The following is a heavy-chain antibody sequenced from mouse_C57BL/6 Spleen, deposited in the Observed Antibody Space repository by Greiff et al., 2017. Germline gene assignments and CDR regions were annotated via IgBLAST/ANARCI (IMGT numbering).Heavy chain of an antibody. CDR1: GYTFTSYW. V-gene: IGHV1-55*01. J-gene: IGHJ1*03. CDR2: IYPGSGST. CDR3: TERGIYYYGSSADV. D-gene: IGHD1-1*01. Sequence: QVQLQQPGAELVKPGASVKMSCKASGYTFTSYWITWVKQRPGQGLEWIGDIYPGSGSTNYNEKFKSKATLTVDTSSSTAYMQLSSLTNEDSAVYYCTERGIYYYGSSADVWGTGTTVTVSS.